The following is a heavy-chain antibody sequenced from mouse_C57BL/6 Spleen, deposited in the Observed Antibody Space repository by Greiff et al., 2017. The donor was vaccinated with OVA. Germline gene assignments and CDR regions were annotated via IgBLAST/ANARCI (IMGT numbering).Heavy chain of an antibody. CDR3: ARHWGGNYDYAMDY. Sequence: EVQRVESGGGLVQPGGSLKLSCAASGFTFSDYGMAWVRQAPRKGPEWVAFISNLAYSIYYAYTVTGRFTICRENAKNTLYLEMSSLRSEDTAMYYCARHWGGNYDYAMDYWSQGTSVTVSS. D-gene: IGHD2-1*01. CDR2: ISNLAYSI. V-gene: IGHV5-15*01. CDR1: GFTFSDYG. J-gene: IGHJ4*01.